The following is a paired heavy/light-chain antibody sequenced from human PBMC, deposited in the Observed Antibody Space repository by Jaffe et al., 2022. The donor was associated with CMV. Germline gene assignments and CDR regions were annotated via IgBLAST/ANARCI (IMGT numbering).Heavy chain of an antibody. D-gene: IGHD6-19*01. V-gene: IGHV5-51*01. CDR1: GYTFTNYW. CDR2: IYLGDSDT. CDR3: ARREQWLHFDY. Sequence: EVQLVQSGAEVKKSGESLKISCKGSGYTFTNYWIAWVRQMPGKGLEWMGIIYLGDSDTRYSPSFQGQVTISADKSISTAYLQWSSLKASDTAMYYCARREQWLHFDYWGQGTLVTVSS. J-gene: IGHJ4*02.
Light chain of an antibody. Sequence: VMTQSPATLSVSPGERATLSCRASQSVSGNLAWYQQKPGQAPRLLIYGASTGATGVPARFSGSGSGTEFTLTISSLQSEDFAVYYCQQYNNWPLTFGGGTKVEIK. V-gene: IGKV3-15*01. CDR3: QQYNNWPLT. CDR2: GAS. CDR1: QSVSGN. J-gene: IGKJ4*01.